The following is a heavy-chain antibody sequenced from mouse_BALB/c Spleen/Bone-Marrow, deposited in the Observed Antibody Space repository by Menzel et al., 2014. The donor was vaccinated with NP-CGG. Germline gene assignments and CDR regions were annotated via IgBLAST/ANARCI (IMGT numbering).Heavy chain of an antibody. CDR2: IDPANGNT. V-gene: IGHV14-3*02. D-gene: IGHD2-10*01. J-gene: IGHJ4*01. CDR3: ARAYYGNYPYVMDY. CDR1: GFNIKDTY. Sequence: VQLQQSGAELVKPGASVKLSCTASGFNIKDTYMHWVKQRPEQGLEWIGRIDPANGNTKYDPKFQGKATVTADTSSNTVYLQLSSLTSEDTAVYYCARAYYGNYPYVMDYWGQGTSVTVSS.